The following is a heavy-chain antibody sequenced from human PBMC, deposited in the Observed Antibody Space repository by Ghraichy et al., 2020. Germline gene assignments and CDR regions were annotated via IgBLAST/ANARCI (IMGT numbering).Heavy chain of an antibody. CDR3: VTAPYYDCWSGFQGFAMDV. CDR2: ISSTSSSI. J-gene: IGHJ6*02. Sequence: GGSLRLSCAASGVTFSSYGMNWVRQAPGKGLEWVSYISSTSSSIYYADSVKGRFTMSRDNAKKSLYLHMNILSDEETAVYYCVTAPYYDCWSGFQGFAMDVWGQGTTVTVSS. D-gene: IGHD3-3*01. V-gene: IGHV3-48*02. CDR1: GVTFSSYG.